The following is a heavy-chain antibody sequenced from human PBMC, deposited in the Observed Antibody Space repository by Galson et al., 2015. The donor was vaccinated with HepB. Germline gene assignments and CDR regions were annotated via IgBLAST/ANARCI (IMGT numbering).Heavy chain of an antibody. V-gene: IGHV1-69*05. D-gene: IGHD6-19*01. Sequence: SVKVSCKASGGTFSSYAISWVRQAPGQGLEWMGGIIPIFGTANYAQKFQGRVTITTDESASTAYMELSSLRSEDTAVYYCARGLSGWRGWYFDLWGRGTLVTVSS. CDR2: IIPIFGTA. CDR3: ARGLSGWRGWYFDL. J-gene: IGHJ2*01. CDR1: GGTFSSYA.